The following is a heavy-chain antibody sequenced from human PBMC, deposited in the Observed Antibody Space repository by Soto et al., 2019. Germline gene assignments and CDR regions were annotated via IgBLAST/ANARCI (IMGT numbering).Heavy chain of an antibody. Sequence: QEQLVQSGAEVKKPGASVKVSCKTSGYTFTDYDINWLRQATGQGLEWIGWMNPNSGETGYAQKFQGRVTMTRSASLSTAYLEQRSLRSEDTAVYYCARVAVDARPRWYNWCDPWGQGTLVAVSS. CDR1: GYTFTDYD. D-gene: IGHD5-12*01. V-gene: IGHV1-8*01. J-gene: IGHJ5*02. CDR3: ARVAVDARPRWYNWCDP. CDR2: MNPNSGET.